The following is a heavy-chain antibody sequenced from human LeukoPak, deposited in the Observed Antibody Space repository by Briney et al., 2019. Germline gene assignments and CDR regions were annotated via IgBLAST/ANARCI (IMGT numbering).Heavy chain of an antibody. D-gene: IGHD3-22*01. V-gene: IGHV1-8*01. CDR2: MNPNSGNT. J-gene: IGHJ3*02. CDR3: ARFCRYYYDSSGYSSDAFDI. Sequence: ASVKVSCKASGYTFTSYDIYWVRQATGQGLEWMGWMNPNSGNTGYAQKFQGRVTMTRNTSISTAYMELSSLRSEDTAVYYCARFCRYYYDSSGYSSDAFDIWGQGTMVTVSS. CDR1: GYTFTSYD.